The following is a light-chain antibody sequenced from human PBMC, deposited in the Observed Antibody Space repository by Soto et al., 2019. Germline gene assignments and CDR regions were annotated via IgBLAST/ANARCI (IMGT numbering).Light chain of an antibody. CDR1: SSNIGSNT. Sequence: QSVLTQPPSASGTPGQRVTISCSGGSSNIGSNTVNWYQQLPGTAPKLLIYSNNQRPSGVPDRFSGSKSGTSASLAISGLQSEDEADYYCAAWDDRLNGYVFGTGTKV. CDR3: AAWDDRLNGYV. V-gene: IGLV1-44*01. J-gene: IGLJ1*01. CDR2: SNN.